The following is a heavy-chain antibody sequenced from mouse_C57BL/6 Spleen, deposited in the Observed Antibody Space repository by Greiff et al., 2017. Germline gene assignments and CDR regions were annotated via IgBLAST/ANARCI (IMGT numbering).Heavy chain of an antibody. D-gene: IGHD3-3*01. Sequence: EVQRVESGGDLVKPGGSLKLSCAASGFTFSSYGMSWVRQTPDKRLEWVATISSGGSYTYYPDSVKGRFTISRDNAKNTLYLQMSSLKSEDTAMYYCARQGAGTGNFDYWGQGTTLTVSS. J-gene: IGHJ2*01. CDR2: ISSGGSYT. CDR3: ARQGAGTGNFDY. V-gene: IGHV5-6*01. CDR1: GFTFSSYG.